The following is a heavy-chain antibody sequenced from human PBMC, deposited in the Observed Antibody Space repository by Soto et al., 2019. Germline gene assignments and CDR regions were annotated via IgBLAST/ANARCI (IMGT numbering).Heavy chain of an antibody. J-gene: IGHJ2*01. CDR1: GFSLTTGGVA. Sequence: QITLKESGPTLVKPTQTLTLICTFSGFSLTTGGVAVGWIRQPPGKALEWLALIYWVDDKRYSPSLKSRQTITRDTSKTQVIFTSTNMDPLDTATYYCAPRECSGGDCYSRWYFGLWGRGTLVTVSS. V-gene: IGHV2-5*02. CDR2: IYWVDDK. CDR3: APRECSGGDCYSRWYFGL. D-gene: IGHD2-15*01.